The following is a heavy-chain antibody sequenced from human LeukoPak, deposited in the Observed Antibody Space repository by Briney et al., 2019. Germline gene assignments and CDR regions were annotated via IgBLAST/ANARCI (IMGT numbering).Heavy chain of an antibody. CDR3: ARVRIVGATIFFDY. CDR1: GGSISSSNR. CDR2: IYHSGST. Sequence: SETLSLTCAVSGGSISSSNRWSWVRQPPGKGLEWIGEIYHSGSTNYNPSLKSRVTISVDKSKNQFSLKLSSVTAADTAVYYCARVRIVGATIFFDYWGQGTLVTVSS. V-gene: IGHV4-4*02. J-gene: IGHJ4*02. D-gene: IGHD1-26*01.